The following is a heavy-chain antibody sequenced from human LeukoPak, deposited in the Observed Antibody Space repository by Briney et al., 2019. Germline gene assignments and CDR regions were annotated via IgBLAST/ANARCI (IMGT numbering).Heavy chain of an antibody. CDR2: ISSSSSYI. D-gene: IGHD6-13*01. CDR3: ARETIAAAGKGFDP. V-gene: IGHV3-21*01. CDR1: GFPFSNYR. Sequence: GGSLRLSCAASGFPFSNYRMNWVRQGPGKGLEWVSSISSSSSYIYYADSVKGRFTISRDNAKKSLYLQMNSLRAEDTAVYYCARETIAAAGKGFDPWGQGTLVTVSS. J-gene: IGHJ5*02.